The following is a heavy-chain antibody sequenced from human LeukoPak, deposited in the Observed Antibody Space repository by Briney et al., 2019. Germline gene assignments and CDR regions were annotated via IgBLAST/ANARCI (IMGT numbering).Heavy chain of an antibody. Sequence: PGRSLRLSCAASGFTFSSYGMHWVRQAPGKGLEWVAVISYDGSNKYYADSVKGRFTISRDNSKNTLYLQMNSLRAEDTAVYYCAKDYYDSSGYSGYWGQGTLVTVSS. CDR1: GFTFSSYG. CDR2: ISYDGSNK. J-gene: IGHJ4*02. V-gene: IGHV3-30*18. D-gene: IGHD3-22*01. CDR3: AKDYYDSSGYSGY.